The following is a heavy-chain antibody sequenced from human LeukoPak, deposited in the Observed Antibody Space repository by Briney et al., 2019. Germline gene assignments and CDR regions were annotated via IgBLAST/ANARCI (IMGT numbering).Heavy chain of an antibody. V-gene: IGHV3-74*01. CDR2: INNDGSST. J-gene: IGHJ4*02. D-gene: IGHD3-10*01. CDR3: ARGGIRFIDY. Sequence: GGSLRLSCAASGFTFNIYWMHWVRQAPGKGLVWVSRINNDGSSTSYADSVKGRFTISRDNAKNTLYLQMNSLRAEDTAVYYCARGGIRFIDYWGQGTLVTVSS. CDR1: GFTFNIYW.